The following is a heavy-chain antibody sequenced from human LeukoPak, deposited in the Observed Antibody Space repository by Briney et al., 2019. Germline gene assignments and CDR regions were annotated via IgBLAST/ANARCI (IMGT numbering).Heavy chain of an antibody. CDR3: ARGTGDYVWGSYRPTYYFDY. CDR1: GGSFSGYY. CDR2: INHSGST. D-gene: IGHD3-16*02. J-gene: IGHJ4*02. Sequence: SETLSLTCAVYGGSFSGYYWSWIRQPPGKGLEWIGEINHSGSTNYNPSLKSRVTISVDTSKNQFSLKLSSVTAADTAVYYCARGTGDYVWGSYRPTYYFDYWGQGTLVTVSS. V-gene: IGHV4-34*01.